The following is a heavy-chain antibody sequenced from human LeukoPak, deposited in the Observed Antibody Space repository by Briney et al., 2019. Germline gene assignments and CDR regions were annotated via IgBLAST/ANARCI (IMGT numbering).Heavy chain of an antibody. CDR1: GGSFSGYY. D-gene: IGHD2-15*01. V-gene: IGHV4-34*11. CDR2: FYSSGSP. CDR3: AREWGPYCSDDSCYDRGENWFDP. J-gene: IGHJ5*02. Sequence: SETLSLTCAVYGGSFSGYYWSWIRQPPGKGLEWVGSFYSSGSPKYNPSLKSRVYISIDASKNQFSLNLSSVTAADTAVYYCAREWGPYCSDDSCYDRGENWFDPWGQGTLVTVSS.